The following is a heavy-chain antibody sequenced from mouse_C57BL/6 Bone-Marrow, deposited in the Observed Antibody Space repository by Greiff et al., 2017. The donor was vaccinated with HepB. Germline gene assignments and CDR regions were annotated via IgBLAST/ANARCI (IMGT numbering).Heavy chain of an antibody. J-gene: IGHJ4*01. CDR3: AREDY. Sequence: QVQLQQSGAELARPGASVTLSCKASGYTFTSYGICWGKQRTGQGLEWIGGIKPKNGNTYYNEKFKGKATLTADKSSITAYMELRSLTSEDSAVYFCAREDYWGQGTSVTVAS. CDR1: GYTFTSYG. V-gene: IGHV1-81*01. CDR2: IKPKNGNT.